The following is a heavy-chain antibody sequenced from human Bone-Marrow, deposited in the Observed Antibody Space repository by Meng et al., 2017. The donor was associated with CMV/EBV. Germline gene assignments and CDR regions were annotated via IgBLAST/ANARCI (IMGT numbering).Heavy chain of an antibody. V-gene: IGHV4-61*01. D-gene: IGHD3-10*01. J-gene: IGHJ6*02. CDR3: ARVEFLGRSTQKSRPTSLDV. CDR2: IYYSGST. CDR1: GGSVHSGNSY. Sequence: SETLSLTCTVSGGSVHSGNSYWSWIRQPPGKGLEWIGYIYYSGSTNYNPSLKSRVTISVDTSKNQFSLKLSSVTAADTAVYYCARVEFLGRSTQKSRPTSLDVWGQGTTVTVSS.